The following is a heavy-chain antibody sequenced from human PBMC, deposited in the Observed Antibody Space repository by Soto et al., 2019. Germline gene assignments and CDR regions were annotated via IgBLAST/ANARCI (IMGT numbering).Heavy chain of an antibody. CDR1: GYTFTSYD. Sequence: QVQLVQSGAEVKKPGASVKVSCKASGYTFTSYDINWVRQATGQGLEWMGWMNPNSGNTGYAQKCXXRXTXXRNTSISTAYVELSSLRSEDTAVYYCTRGPRRFDLWGQGTMVTVSS. V-gene: IGHV1-8*01. CDR3: TRGPRRFDL. CDR2: MNPNSGNT. J-gene: IGHJ3*01.